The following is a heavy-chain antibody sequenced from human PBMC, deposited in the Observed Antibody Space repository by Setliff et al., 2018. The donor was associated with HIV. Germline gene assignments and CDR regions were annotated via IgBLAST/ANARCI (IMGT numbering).Heavy chain of an antibody. CDR3: AGGPGTTSIDF. D-gene: IGHD1-26*01. J-gene: IGHJ4*02. CDR2: ISYSGST. Sequence: SETLSLTCAVYGESFSGYYWSWIRQSPGKGLEWIGYISYSGSTNYNMSLWSRVTISLDASRNQFSLELISVTAADTAVYYCAGGPGTTSIDFWAQGTLVTVSS. CDR1: GESFSGYY. V-gene: IGHV4-34*01.